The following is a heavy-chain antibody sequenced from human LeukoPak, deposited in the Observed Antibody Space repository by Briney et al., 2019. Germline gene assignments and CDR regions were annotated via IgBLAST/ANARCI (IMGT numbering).Heavy chain of an antibody. Sequence: PGRFLRLSCAASGFTFDDYAMHWVRQAPGKGLEWVSGISWNSGSIGYADSVKGRFTISRDNAKNSLYLQMNSLRAEDTALYYCAKGDDYGDYGSFGYWGQGTLVTVSS. CDR2: ISWNSGSI. CDR1: GFTFDDYA. D-gene: IGHD4-17*01. CDR3: AKGDDYGDYGSFGY. V-gene: IGHV3-9*01. J-gene: IGHJ4*02.